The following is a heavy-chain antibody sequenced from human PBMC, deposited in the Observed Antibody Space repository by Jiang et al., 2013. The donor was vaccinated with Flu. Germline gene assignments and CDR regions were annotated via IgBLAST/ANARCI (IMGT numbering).Heavy chain of an antibody. CDR1: GESVTNNQSA. D-gene: IGHD3-22*01. J-gene: IGHJ4*02. V-gene: IGHV6-1*01. CDR2: TYYRSKWYS. CDR3: ARDLGSGFHFDY. Sequence: QTLSLTCAISGESVTNNQSAWNWIRQSPSRGLEWLGRTYYRSKWYSDYAISVNSRITMNPDTAKNQFSLQLNSVTPEDTAVYYCARDLGSGFHFDYWGQGTLVTVSS.